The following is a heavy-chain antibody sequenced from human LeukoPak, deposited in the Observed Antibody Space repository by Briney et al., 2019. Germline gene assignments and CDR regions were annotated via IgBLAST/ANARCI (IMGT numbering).Heavy chain of an antibody. CDR1: GFTFSNYW. J-gene: IGHJ4*02. CDR2: TKEDGTKK. Sequence: GGSLRLSCAASGFTFSNYWMNWVRQAPWKGLEWVANTKEDGTKKYYVDSVKGRFTISRDNAKNSLYLQMDSLRAEDTAVYYCARDLPDSWGQGTLVTVSS. CDR3: ARDLPDS. V-gene: IGHV3-7*01.